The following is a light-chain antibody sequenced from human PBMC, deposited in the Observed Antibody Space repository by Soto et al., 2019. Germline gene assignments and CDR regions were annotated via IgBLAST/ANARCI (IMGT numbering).Light chain of an antibody. CDR2: RNN. CDR3: ATWDDSLV. CDR1: RSNIGSNY. V-gene: IGLV1-47*01. Sequence: QSALTQPTSASGTPGQRVTISCSGSRSNIGSNYVYWYQQLPATAPKLVIYRNNQRPSGVPDRFSGSKSGTSASLAISGLRSEDEADYYCATWDDSLVFGGGTKLTVL. J-gene: IGLJ2*01.